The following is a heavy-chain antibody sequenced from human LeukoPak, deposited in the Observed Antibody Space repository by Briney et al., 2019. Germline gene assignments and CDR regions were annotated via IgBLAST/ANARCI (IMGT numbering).Heavy chain of an antibody. CDR2: IKGDGSDK. V-gene: IGHV3-7*03. J-gene: IGHJ4*02. CDR1: GFTYTNYW. D-gene: IGHD7-27*01. CDR3: ARDVPWGYFDY. Sequence: GGSLRLSCVASGFTYTNYWMAWVRQAPGKGLEWVANIKGDGSDKNLADSVKGRFTVSRDNAKNSLYLEMNNLRAEDTALSYCARDVPWGYFDYWGQGTLVTSSS.